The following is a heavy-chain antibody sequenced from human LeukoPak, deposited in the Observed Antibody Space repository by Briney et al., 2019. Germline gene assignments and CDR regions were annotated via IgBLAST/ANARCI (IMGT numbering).Heavy chain of an antibody. D-gene: IGHD2-15*01. V-gene: IGHV3-48*03. Sequence: GGSLRLSCAASGFTFSGFEMNWVRQAPGKGLEWVSYSSSSGSTIYYADSVKGRFTVSRDNAKNTLYLQMNSLRAEDTAVYYCARDRGAYCSGGSCYSRNWFDPWGQGTLVTVSS. CDR3: ARDRGAYCSGGSCYSRNWFDP. J-gene: IGHJ5*02. CDR2: SSSSGSTI. CDR1: GFTFSGFE.